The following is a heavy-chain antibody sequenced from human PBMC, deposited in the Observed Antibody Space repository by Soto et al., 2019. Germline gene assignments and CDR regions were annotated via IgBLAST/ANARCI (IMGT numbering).Heavy chain of an antibody. CDR1: GFTFANAW. CDR3: TADDETGVGATLFYCYGMDV. D-gene: IGHD1-26*01. Sequence: GGSLRLSCAASGFTFANAWMNWVRQAPGRGLEWVGRIKNKSNGGTTDYAAPVRGRFTISRDDSKSTLYLQMNSLKTEDTGIYYCTADDETGVGATLFYCYGMDVWGHGTMVTVSS. CDR2: IKNKSNGGTT. J-gene: IGHJ6*02. V-gene: IGHV3-15*07.